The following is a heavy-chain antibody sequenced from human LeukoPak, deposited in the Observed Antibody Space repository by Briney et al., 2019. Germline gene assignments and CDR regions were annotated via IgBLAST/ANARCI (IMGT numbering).Heavy chain of an antibody. CDR2: ISPRSGDT. CDR3: ARGREIHGGSDTKLDDY. D-gene: IGHD3-10*01. J-gene: IGHJ4*02. CDR1: GYSFTDYY. V-gene: IGHV1-2*02. Sequence: VASVKVSCKASGYSFTDYYMHWVRQAPGQGLEWMGWISPRSGDTSYAQKFQGRVTMTRDTSINTVDMDLSGLTPDDTAVFYCARGREIHGGSDTKLDDYWGQGTLVTVSS.